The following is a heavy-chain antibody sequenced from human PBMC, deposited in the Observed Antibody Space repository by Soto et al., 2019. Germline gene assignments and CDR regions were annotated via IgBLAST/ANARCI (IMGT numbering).Heavy chain of an antibody. CDR1: GGTFSSYA. V-gene: IGHV1-69*12. Sequence: QVQLVQSGAEVKKPGSSVKVSCKASGGTFSSYAISWVRQAPGQGLEWMGGIIPIFGTANYAQKFQGRVTMTADESTSTAYMELGSRRSEDTAVYYCARAMVDYYYYGMDVWGQGTTVTVSS. D-gene: IGHD3-10*01. CDR3: ARAMVDYYYYGMDV. CDR2: IIPIFGTA. J-gene: IGHJ6*02.